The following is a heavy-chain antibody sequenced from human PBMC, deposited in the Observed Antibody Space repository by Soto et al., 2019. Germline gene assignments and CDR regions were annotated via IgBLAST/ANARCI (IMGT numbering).Heavy chain of an antibody. CDR1: GFSLSTSGMC. V-gene: IGHV2-70*11. CDR3: ARIQAGYSYGYDYYYGMDV. Sequence: GSGPTLVNPTQTLTLTCTFSGFSLSTSGMCVSWIRQPPGKALEWLARIDWDDDKYYSTSLKTRLTISKDTSKNQVVLTMTNMDPVDTATYYCARIQAGYSYGYDYYYGMDVWGQGTTVTVSS. J-gene: IGHJ6*02. D-gene: IGHD5-18*01. CDR2: IDWDDDK.